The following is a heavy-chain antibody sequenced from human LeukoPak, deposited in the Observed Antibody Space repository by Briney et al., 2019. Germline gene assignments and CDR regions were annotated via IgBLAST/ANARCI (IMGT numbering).Heavy chain of an antibody. CDR3: ARVNVVVPAAIVVQAGYWFDP. V-gene: IGHV3-53*01. CDR2: IYSGGST. J-gene: IGHJ5*02. CDR1: GVTVRSNY. D-gene: IGHD2-2*01. Sequence: GALRLSCAASGVTVRSNYIRLGRPAPGEGVEGVSVIYSGGSTYYADSVKGRFTISRDNSKNTLYLQMNSLRAEDTAVYYCARVNVVVPAAIVVQAGYWFDPWGQGTLVTVSS.